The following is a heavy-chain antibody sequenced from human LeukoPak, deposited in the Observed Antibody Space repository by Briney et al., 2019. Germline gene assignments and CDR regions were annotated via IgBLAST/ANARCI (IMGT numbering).Heavy chain of an antibody. Sequence: SETLSLTCTVSGGSISSYYWSWIRQPPGKGLEWIGYIYYSGSTNYNPSLKSRVTISVDTSKNQFSLKLSSVTAADTAVYYCARDQGYYDILTTYVPISYMDVWGKGTTVTVSS. CDR1: GGSISSYY. CDR3: ARDQGYYDILTTYVPISYMDV. J-gene: IGHJ6*03. V-gene: IGHV4-59*01. D-gene: IGHD3-9*01. CDR2: IYYSGST.